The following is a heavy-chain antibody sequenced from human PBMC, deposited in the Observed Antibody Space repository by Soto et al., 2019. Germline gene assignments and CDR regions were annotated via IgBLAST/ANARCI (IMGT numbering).Heavy chain of an antibody. CDR1: GFSLSTNGVG. CDR2: IYWNGDQ. D-gene: IGHD4-17*01. Sequence: QITLKESGPTLVKPTQTLTLTCTFSGFSLSTNGVGVAWIRQPPGKVLEWLGLIYWNGDQRYSPSLKSRLAITKDNSRNQVVLTMTNVDPVDTATYYCAYSQDYGENHFYYWGQGTLVTVSS. J-gene: IGHJ4*02. V-gene: IGHV2-5*01. CDR3: AYSQDYGENHFYY.